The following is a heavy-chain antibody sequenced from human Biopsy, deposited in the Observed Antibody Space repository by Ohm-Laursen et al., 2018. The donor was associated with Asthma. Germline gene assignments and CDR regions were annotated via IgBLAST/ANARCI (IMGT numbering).Heavy chain of an antibody. V-gene: IGHV3-53*01. CDR1: GFAVSRDH. CDR2: IYSGGTS. CDR3: ARGDSSNCSHCYFDY. Sequence: SLRLSCTASGFAVSRDHKFWVRQAPGKGLEWVSVIYSGGTSHTADSVRGRFTISRDYSKNTVYLQMHSLRAEDTAVYYCARGDSSNCSHCYFDYWGQGTLVTVSS. D-gene: IGHD3-22*01. J-gene: IGHJ4*02.